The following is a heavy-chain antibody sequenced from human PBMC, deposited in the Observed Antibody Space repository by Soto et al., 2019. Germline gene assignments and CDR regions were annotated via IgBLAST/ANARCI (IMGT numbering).Heavy chain of an antibody. Sequence: GGSLWFSGASGVFTLSIYWMHWVRQVPGKGLLWVSRINSDGSTKTYADPVKGRFTISRDNGRNTLFLEMNSLSAEDAAVEYGARESNSGYYNNPTGAFDIWGQGTVVTVSS. D-gene: IGHD3-22*01. CDR1: VFTLSIYW. V-gene: IGHV3-74*03. J-gene: IGHJ3*02. CDR2: INSDGSTK. CDR3: ARESNSGYYNNPTGAFDI.